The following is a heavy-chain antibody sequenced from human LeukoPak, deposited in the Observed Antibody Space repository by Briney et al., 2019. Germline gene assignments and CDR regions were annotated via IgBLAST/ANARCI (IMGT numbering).Heavy chain of an antibody. D-gene: IGHD2-2*01. CDR3: ARREYCSDTTCSACLDY. V-gene: IGHV5-51*01. CDR2: IYPGDSDT. J-gene: IGHJ4*02. CDR1: GYSFTTYW. Sequence: GESLKISCKGSGYSFTTYWIGWVRQMHGKGLEWMGIIYPGDSDTRYSPSFQGHVTISVDKSINTAYLQWSSLKASDTAMYYCARREYCSDTTCSACLDYWGQGTMVTVSS.